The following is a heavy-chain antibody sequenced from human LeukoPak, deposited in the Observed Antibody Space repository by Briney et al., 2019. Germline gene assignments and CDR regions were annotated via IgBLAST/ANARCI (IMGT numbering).Heavy chain of an antibody. CDR2: IWPSGST. CDR3: ARKGPEHLPTYFDH. V-gene: IGHV4-4*08. D-gene: IGHD2-21*01. Sequence: SGTLSLTCTVSGGSISSYYWSWIRQAPGQGLEWMGYIWPSGSTNYNPSLSGRGAISLDKSRNHFTLMVTAVTAADTAFYYCARKGPEHLPTYFDHWGRGILVTVSS. J-gene: IGHJ4*02. CDR1: GGSISSYY.